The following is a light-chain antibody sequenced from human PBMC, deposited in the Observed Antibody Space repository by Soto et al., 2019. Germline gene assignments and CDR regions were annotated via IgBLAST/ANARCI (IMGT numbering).Light chain of an antibody. Sequence: QSVLTQPPSASGSPGQSVTISCTGTSGDVGGYNFVSWYQQHPGKAPKLMIFEVTRRPSGVPARFSGSKSGNTASLTVSGLKAGDGADYSGSSYAGSNTFVFGTGTKVPAL. CDR1: SGDVGGYNF. J-gene: IGLJ1*01. CDR2: EVT. V-gene: IGLV2-8*01. CDR3: SSYAGSNTFV.